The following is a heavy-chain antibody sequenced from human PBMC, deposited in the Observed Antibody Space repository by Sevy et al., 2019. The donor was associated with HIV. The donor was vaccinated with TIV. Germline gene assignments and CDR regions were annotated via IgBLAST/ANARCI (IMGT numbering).Heavy chain of an antibody. CDR1: GYTFTGYY. J-gene: IGHJ3*02. CDR3: ARVGHYSGKYLDAFDM. V-gene: IGHV1-2*02. CDR2: INPNSGGT. D-gene: IGHD1-26*01. Sequence: ASVKVSCKASGYTFTGYYMHWVRQAPGQGLEWVGWINPNSGGTIYAQKFQGRVTMTRDTSITTAYMELSGLRSDDTAVYFCARVGHYSGKYLDAFDMWGQGTMVTVSS.